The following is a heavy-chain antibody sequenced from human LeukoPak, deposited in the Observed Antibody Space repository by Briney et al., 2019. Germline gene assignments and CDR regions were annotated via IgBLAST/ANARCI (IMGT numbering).Heavy chain of an antibody. D-gene: IGHD4-23*01. Sequence: PSETLSLTCAVHGGSFSGYYWYWIRQPPGKGLEWIGEINHSGSTNYNPSLKSRVTISVDTSKNQFSLKLNSVTAADTAVYYCARGLGTLPPGGYWGQGTLVTVSS. CDR1: GGSFSGYY. CDR2: INHSGST. V-gene: IGHV4-34*01. J-gene: IGHJ4*02. CDR3: ARGLGTLPPGGY.